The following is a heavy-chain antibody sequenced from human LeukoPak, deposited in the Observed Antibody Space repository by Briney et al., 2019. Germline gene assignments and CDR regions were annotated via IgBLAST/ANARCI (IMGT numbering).Heavy chain of an antibody. CDR2: IYSGGTT. V-gene: IGHV3-53*01. Sequence: PGGSLRLSCAASGFTVSSSYMSWVRQAPEKGLEWVSVIYSGGTTYYADSVKGRFTISRDNCINALYLQMNSLRAEDTALYYCARGHIGTYHYFDYWGQGTLVTVSS. J-gene: IGHJ4*02. D-gene: IGHD1-26*01. CDR3: ARGHIGTYHYFDY. CDR1: GFTVSSSY.